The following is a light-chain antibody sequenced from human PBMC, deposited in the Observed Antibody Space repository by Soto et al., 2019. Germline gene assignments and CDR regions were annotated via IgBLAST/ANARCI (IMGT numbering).Light chain of an antibody. V-gene: IGKV1-39*01. CDR2: AAS. J-gene: IGKJ1*01. CDR1: QSISSY. Sequence: DIQMTQSPSSLSASVGDRVTITCRASQSISSYLNGYQQKPGKAPKVLIYAASSLQSGVPSRFSGSGSGTDFTLTISSLQPEDFATYYCQQSYSTPWTFGQGTRWIS. CDR3: QQSYSTPWT.